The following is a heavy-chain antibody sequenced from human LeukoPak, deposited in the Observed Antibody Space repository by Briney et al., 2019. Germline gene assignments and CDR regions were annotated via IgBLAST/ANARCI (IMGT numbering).Heavy chain of an antibody. D-gene: IGHD4-17*01. CDR3: AKGHGDYAFDI. CDR1: GFTFSSYG. J-gene: IGHJ3*02. V-gene: IGHV3-30*18. Sequence: GGSLRLSCAASGFTFSSYGMHWVRQAPGKGLEWVAVISYDGSNKYYADSVKGRFTISRDNSKNTLYLQMNSLRAEDTAVYYCAKGHGDYAFDIWGQGTMVTVSS. CDR2: ISYDGSNK.